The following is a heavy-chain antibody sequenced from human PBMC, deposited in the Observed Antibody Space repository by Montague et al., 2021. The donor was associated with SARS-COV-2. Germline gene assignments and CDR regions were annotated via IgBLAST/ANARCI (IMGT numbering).Heavy chain of an antibody. CDR1: GFTFNSYA. V-gene: IGHV3-23*03. Sequence: LRLSCSASGFTFNSYAMSWVRQAPGKGLEWVSIIYSGGSSTYYADSVKGRFTISRDNSKNTLYLQMNSMIAEDTAVYYCAKTHRYYNRNFDYWGQGTLVTVSS. J-gene: IGHJ4*02. CDR3: AKTHRYYNRNFDY. CDR2: IYSGGSST. D-gene: IGHD3-22*01.